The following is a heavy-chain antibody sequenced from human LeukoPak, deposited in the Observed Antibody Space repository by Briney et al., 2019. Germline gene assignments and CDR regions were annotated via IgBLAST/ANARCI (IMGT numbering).Heavy chain of an antibody. V-gene: IGHV4-39*01. CDR1: GDSVSRSDSY. CDR3: ARRRYYDGSGYLE. CDR2: IYYSGRT. Sequence: PSETLSLTCSVSGDSVSRSDSYWDWIRQPPGKGLEWIGTIYYSGRTYYSPSLKSRVPMSVDPSNNQFSLTPRPVTAADTAVYFCARRRYYDGSGYLEWGQGTLLSVSS. J-gene: IGHJ1*01. D-gene: IGHD3-22*01.